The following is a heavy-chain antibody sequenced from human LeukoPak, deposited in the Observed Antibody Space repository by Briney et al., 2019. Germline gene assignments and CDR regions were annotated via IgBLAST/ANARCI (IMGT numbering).Heavy chain of an antibody. J-gene: IGHJ2*01. CDR1: GGSFTAYY. V-gene: IGHV4-34*01. CDR3: ASGRRYDILTGWDYYFDL. Sequence: TSETLSLTCAVDGGSFTAYYWSWIRQPPGKGLEWIGKINQSGHTNYNPSFKSRVTMSVDTSKNQFSLKLSSVTAADTAVYYCASGRRYDILTGWDYYFDLWGRGTLVTVSS. CDR2: INQSGHT. D-gene: IGHD3-9*01.